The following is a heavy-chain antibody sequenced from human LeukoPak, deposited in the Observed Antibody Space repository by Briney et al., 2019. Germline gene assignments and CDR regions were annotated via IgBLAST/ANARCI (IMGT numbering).Heavy chain of an antibody. Sequence: GGSLRLSCAASGFTFSSYAMHWVRQAPGKGLEWVAVISYDGSNKYYADSVKGRFTISRDNSKNTLYLRMNSLRAEDTAVYYCARTPISYYFDYWGQGTLVTVSS. CDR2: ISYDGSNK. CDR1: GFTFSSYA. CDR3: ARTPISYYFDY. D-gene: IGHD2-15*01. V-gene: IGHV3-30-3*01. J-gene: IGHJ4*02.